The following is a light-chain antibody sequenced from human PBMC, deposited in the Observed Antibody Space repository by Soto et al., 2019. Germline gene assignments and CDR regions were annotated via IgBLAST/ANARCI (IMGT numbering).Light chain of an antibody. CDR1: QSVSSN. CDR3: QQRSIRPLMYT. V-gene: IGKV3-11*01. Sequence: EIVLTQSPATLSLSPGERATLSCRASQSVSSNLAWYQHKPGQPPRLLIYDASTRATGIPARFSGSGSGTDFTLTISSLEPEDFAVYYCQQRSIRPLMYTFGQGTNWRSN. J-gene: IGKJ2*01. CDR2: DAS.